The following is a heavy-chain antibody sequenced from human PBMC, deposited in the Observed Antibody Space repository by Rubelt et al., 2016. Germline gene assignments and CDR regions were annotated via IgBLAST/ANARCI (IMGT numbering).Heavy chain of an antibody. CDR1: GDSISKYY. V-gene: IGHV4-59*12. CDR3: ARGGEAVADSPYDY. CDR2: LYHSGKT. J-gene: IGHJ4*02. Sequence: QLQESGPGLVKPSETLSLTCTVSGDSISKYYWNWIRQPPGKGLEWIGSLYHSGKTNYNPSLKSRVTISVDAARNQFSLKLSSVTAADTAVYYCARGGEAVADSPYDYWGQGTLVTVSS. D-gene: IGHD6-19*01.